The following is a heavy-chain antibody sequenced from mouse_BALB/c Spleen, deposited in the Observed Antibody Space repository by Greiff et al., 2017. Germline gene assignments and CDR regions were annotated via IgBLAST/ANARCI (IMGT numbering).Heavy chain of an antibody. CDR2: INPSSGYT. CDR1: GYTFTSYT. CDR3: AREGIHYYGYYAMDY. Sequence: QVQLQQSAAELARPGASVKMSCKASGYTFTSYTMHWVKQRPGQGLEWIGYINPSSGYTEYNQKFKDKTTLTADKSSSTAYMQLSSLTSEDSAVYYCAREGIHYYGYYAMDYWGQGTSVTVSS. J-gene: IGHJ4*01. V-gene: IGHV1-4*02. D-gene: IGHD1-2*01.